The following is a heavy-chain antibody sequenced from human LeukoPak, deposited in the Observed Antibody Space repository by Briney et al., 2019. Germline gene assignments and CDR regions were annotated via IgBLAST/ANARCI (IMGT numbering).Heavy chain of an antibody. CDR2: INPSGGSP. J-gene: IGHJ4*02. D-gene: IGHD2-2*01. Sequence: ASVKVSCKASGYTFTSYYMHWVRQAPGQGLEWMGIINPSGGSPTYAQKFQGRVTMTRDTSTSTVYMELSSLTSEDTAVYYCARDMLTSSVDYWGQGTLSPSPQ. CDR3: ARDMLTSSVDY. CDR1: GYTFTSYY. V-gene: IGHV1-46*01.